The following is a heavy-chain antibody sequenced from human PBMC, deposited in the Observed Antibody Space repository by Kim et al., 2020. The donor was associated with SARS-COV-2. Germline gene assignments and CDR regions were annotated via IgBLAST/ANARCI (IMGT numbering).Heavy chain of an antibody. J-gene: IGHJ4*02. CDR1: GYTFTSYA. CDR3: ARNEDY. CDR2: IDADNGNT. V-gene: IGHV1-3*01. Sequence: ASVKVSCKASGYTFTSYAFHWVRQAPGQRLEWMGWIDADNGNTKYSQKFQGRVTITRDTSARTAYMELSSLRSEDTAVYYCARNEDYWGQRTLVTVSS.